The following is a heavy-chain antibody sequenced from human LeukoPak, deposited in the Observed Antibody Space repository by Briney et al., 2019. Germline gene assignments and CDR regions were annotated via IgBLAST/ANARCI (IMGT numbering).Heavy chain of an antibody. J-gene: IGHJ4*02. Sequence: GGSLRLSCAASGFTFSSYGMHWVRQAPGKGLEWVAVISYDGSNKYYADSVKGRFTISRDNSKNTLYLQMNSLRAEDTAVYYCARDPHDYGIDYWGQGTLVTVSS. CDR3: ARDPHDYGIDY. D-gene: IGHD4-17*01. CDR1: GFTFSSYG. V-gene: IGHV3-30*03. CDR2: ISYDGSNK.